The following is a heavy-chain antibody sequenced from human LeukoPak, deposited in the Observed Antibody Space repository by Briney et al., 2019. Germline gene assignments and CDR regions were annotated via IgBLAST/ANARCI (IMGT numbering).Heavy chain of an antibody. D-gene: IGHD6-13*01. V-gene: IGHV3-33*01. CDR1: GFTFSSYG. CDR3: ARDNTGYSWFDP. CDR2: IWYDGSNK. Sequence: PGGSLRLSCAASGFTFSSYGMHWVRQAPGKGLEWVAVIWYDGSNKYYADSVKGLFTISRDNSKNTLYLQMNSLRAEDTAVYYCARDNTGYSWFDPWGQGTLVTVSS. J-gene: IGHJ5*02.